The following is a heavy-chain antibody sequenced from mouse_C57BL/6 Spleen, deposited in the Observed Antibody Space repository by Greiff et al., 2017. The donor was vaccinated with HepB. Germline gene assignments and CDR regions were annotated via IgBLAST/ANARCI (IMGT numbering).Heavy chain of an antibody. CDR3: ARMDYYGSSYHAMDY. J-gene: IGHJ4*01. CDR2: IYPGSGST. CDR1: GYTFTSYW. V-gene: IGHV1-55*01. D-gene: IGHD1-1*01. Sequence: QVQLQQPGAELVKPGASVKMSCKASGYTFTSYWITWVKQRPGQGLEWIGDIYPGSGSTNYNEKFQSKATLTVDTSSSTAYMQLSSLTSEDSAVYYCARMDYYGSSYHAMDYWGQGTSVTVSS.